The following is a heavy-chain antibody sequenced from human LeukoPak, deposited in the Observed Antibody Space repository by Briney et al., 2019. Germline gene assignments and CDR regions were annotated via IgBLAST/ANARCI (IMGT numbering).Heavy chain of an antibody. CDR3: ATYNWEYEADY. J-gene: IGHJ4*02. CDR1: GFTFRKYW. Sequence: HSGGSPRPSFAASGFTFRKYWIYLVRQVPGKGLVWVSRISPDGKDTSHADSVKGRFTISRDNAKNTLYLQMNSLRAEDTAVYYCATYNWEYEADYWGQGTLVTVSS. CDR2: ISPDGKDT. D-gene: IGHD1-20*01. V-gene: IGHV3-74*01.